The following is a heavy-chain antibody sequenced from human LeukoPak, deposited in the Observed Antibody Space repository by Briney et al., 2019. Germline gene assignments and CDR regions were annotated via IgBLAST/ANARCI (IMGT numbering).Heavy chain of an antibody. Sequence: SETLSLTCSVSGGSVSTYYWSWIRHPPGKGLEYLGYMSYTGSTNCNPSVKSRLTISIDASRNQVSLNLTSVTAADTAVYYCARIMNGDYFDYWGQGTLVTVSS. CDR1: GGSVSTYY. CDR2: MSYTGST. V-gene: IGHV4-59*02. D-gene: IGHD3-16*01. CDR3: ARIMNGDYFDY. J-gene: IGHJ4*02.